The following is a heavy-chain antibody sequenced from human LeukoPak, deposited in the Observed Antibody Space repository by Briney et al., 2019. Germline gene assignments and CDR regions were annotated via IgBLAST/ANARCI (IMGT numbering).Heavy chain of an antibody. D-gene: IGHD2-2*01. CDR1: GGSISSSSYY. J-gene: IGHJ4*02. Sequence: SETLSLTCTVSGGSISSSSYYWGWIRRPPGKGLEWIGSIYYSGSTYYNPSLKSRVTISVDTSKNQFSLKLSSVTAADTAVYYCARDFKGCSSTSCSPALDYWGQGTLVTVSS. V-gene: IGHV4-39*02. CDR2: IYYSGST. CDR3: ARDFKGCSSTSCSPALDY.